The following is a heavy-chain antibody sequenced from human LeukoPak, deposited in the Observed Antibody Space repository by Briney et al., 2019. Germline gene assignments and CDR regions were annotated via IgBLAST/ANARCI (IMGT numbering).Heavy chain of an antibody. CDR2: FDPEDGET. V-gene: IGHV1-24*01. D-gene: IGHD3-9*01. CDR3: ATDIDYFDWLLLDY. Sequence: ASVKVSCKVSGYTLTELFLHWVRPAPGKGREWMGGFDPEDGETIYAQNFQGRVTMTEDTSTDTAYLELSSLRSEDTAVYYCATDIDYFDWLLLDYWGQGTLVTVSS. J-gene: IGHJ4*02. CDR1: GYTLTELF.